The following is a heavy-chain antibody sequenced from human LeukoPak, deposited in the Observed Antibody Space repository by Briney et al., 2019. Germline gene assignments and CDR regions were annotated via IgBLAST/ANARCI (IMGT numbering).Heavy chain of an antibody. CDR2: ISWNSVNI. J-gene: IGHJ4*02. D-gene: IGHD5-24*01. Sequence: GRSLRLSGAASGFTFDDYARHWVRQAPGKGLEWVSGISWNSVNIGHEDSVKGRLTISRDNAKNSLHLQMNSLRPEDTALYYCVKDRGLRNQWLQVTYDSWGQGTLVTVSS. V-gene: IGHV3-9*01. CDR1: GFTFDDYA. CDR3: VKDRGLRNQWLQVTYDS.